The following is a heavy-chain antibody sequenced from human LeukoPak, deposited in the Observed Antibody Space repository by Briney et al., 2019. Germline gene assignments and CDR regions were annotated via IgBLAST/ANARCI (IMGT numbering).Heavy chain of an antibody. D-gene: IGHD6-19*01. V-gene: IGHV1-2*02. CDR1: GYTFTGYY. CDR3: ARDYPRACSGWYGVDY. CDR2: INPNSGGT. J-gene: IGHJ4*02. Sequence: GASVKVSCXASGYTFTGYYMHWVRQAPGQGLVWMGWINPNSGGTNYAQKFQGRVTMTRDTSISTAYMELSRLRSDDTAVYYCARDYPRACSGWYGVDYWGQGTLVTVSS.